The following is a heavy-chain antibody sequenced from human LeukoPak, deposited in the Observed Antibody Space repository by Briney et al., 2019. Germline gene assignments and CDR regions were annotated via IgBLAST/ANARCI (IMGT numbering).Heavy chain of an antibody. CDR1: GFTFSTSW. CDR2: IKQDGSEK. Sequence: GGSLRLSCAASGFTFSTSWMSWVRQAPGKGLEWVANIKQDGSEKYYVDSVKGRFTISRDNAKNSLYLQMNSLRAEDTAVYYCARPTVTTGVDAFDIWGQGTMVTVSS. J-gene: IGHJ3*02. V-gene: IGHV3-7*01. CDR3: ARPTVTTGVDAFDI. D-gene: IGHD4-11*01.